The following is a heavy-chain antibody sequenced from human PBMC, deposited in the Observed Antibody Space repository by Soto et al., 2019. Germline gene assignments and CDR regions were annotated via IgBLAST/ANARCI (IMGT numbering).Heavy chain of an antibody. V-gene: IGHV1-18*01. CDR1: GYTFTSYG. D-gene: IGHD1-20*01. Sequence: QAQLVQSGAEVKKPGASVKVSCKASGYTFTSYGITWVRQAPGQGLEWMGWISAYNGNTKYAQKLQVRVTITPDTSTSTAYMELRSLRSDNTAVYYWARDAAIGMNDYWGQGTLVTVAS. J-gene: IGHJ4*02. CDR2: ISAYNGNT. CDR3: ARDAAIGMNDY.